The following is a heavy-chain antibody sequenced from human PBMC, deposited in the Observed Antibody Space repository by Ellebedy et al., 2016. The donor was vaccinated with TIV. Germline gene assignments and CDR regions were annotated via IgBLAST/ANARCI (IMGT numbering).Heavy chain of an antibody. J-gene: IGHJ3*01. V-gene: IGHV5-51*01. Sequence: GESLKISCKASGYSFSTYWIGWVRQIPGKGLEWMGIIYPGDSDTRNSPSFEGHVTISADESISTAYLHWSSLKASDTAIYYCARLHRDYGDFLDAFDFWGQGTMVTVSS. CDR2: IYPGDSDT. CDR1: GYSFSTYW. CDR3: ARLHRDYGDFLDAFDF. D-gene: IGHD4-17*01.